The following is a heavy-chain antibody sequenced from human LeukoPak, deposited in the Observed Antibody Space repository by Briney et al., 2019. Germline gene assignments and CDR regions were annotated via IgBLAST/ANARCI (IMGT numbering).Heavy chain of an antibody. V-gene: IGHV4-39*01. J-gene: IGHJ2*01. CDR3: ARTYGRGLDVWFFDL. Sequence: PSETLSLTCTVSGGSISSNSYYWGWIRQPPGKGLEWIGTIYYSGTTYCNPSLKSRVTISVDTSNNQFTLRLSSVTAADTAVYYCARTYGRGLDVWFFDLWGRGTLLTVSS. CDR2: IYYSGTT. D-gene: IGHD3-10*01. CDR1: GGSISSNSYY.